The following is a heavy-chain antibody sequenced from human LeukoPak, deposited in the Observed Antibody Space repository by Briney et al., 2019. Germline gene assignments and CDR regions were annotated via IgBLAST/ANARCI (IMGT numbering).Heavy chain of an antibody. V-gene: IGHV1-2*02. CDR1: GNTFTGYY. Sequence: VASVKVSCKASGNTFTGYYLHWVRQAPGQGLEWMGWINPYSGDTNYAQKFRGRVTMTRDTSISTAYMELTRLRSDDTAVYYCARDFPEDRDSAFDIWGQGTMVTVSS. D-gene: IGHD1-14*01. J-gene: IGHJ3*02. CDR3: ARDFPEDRDSAFDI. CDR2: INPYSGDT.